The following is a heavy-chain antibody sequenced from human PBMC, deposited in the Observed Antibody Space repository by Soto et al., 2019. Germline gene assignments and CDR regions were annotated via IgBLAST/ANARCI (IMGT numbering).Heavy chain of an antibody. Sequence: LSLTCAVYGGSFSGYYWSWIRQPPGKGLEWIGEINHSGSTNYNPSLKSRVTISVDTSKNQFSLKLSSVTAADTAVYYCARAHLKYQLLYPLFDYWGQGTLVTVSS. CDR1: GGSFSGYY. V-gene: IGHV4-34*01. J-gene: IGHJ4*02. D-gene: IGHD2-2*02. CDR2: INHSGST. CDR3: ARAHLKYQLLYPLFDY.